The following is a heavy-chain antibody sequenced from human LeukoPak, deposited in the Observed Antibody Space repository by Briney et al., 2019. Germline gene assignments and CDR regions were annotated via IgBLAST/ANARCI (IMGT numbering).Heavy chain of an antibody. Sequence: GGSLRLSCAASGFSFSTYGMHWVRQAPGKGLEWVALIWYDGSNKYYADSVKGRFTISRDNSKNTLYLQMNSLRAEDTAVYHCARDQGCSSTNCYSLFFHYWGQGTLVTVSS. CDR2: IWYDGSNK. J-gene: IGHJ4*02. D-gene: IGHD2-2*01. CDR3: ARDQGCSSTNCYSLFFHY. CDR1: GFSFSTYG. V-gene: IGHV3-33*01.